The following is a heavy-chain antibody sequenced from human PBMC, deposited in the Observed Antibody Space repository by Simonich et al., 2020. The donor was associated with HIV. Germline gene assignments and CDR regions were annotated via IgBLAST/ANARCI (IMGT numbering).Heavy chain of an antibody. J-gene: IGHJ3*02. V-gene: IGHV3-48*01. CDR3: ARDFRRYNWNYDAFDI. CDR1: GFTFSSYS. CDR2: ISSSSTNI. D-gene: IGHD1-7*01. Sequence: EVQLVESGGGLVQPGGSLTLSCAASGFTFSSYSMIWVRQAPGKGLEWISYISSSSTNIYYADSLKGRFTISRDNAKNSLYLQMNSLRVEDTAVYYCARDFRRYNWNYDAFDIWGRGTMVTVSS.